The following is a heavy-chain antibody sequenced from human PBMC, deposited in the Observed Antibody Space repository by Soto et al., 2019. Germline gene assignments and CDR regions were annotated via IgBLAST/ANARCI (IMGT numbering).Heavy chain of an antibody. D-gene: IGHD3-22*01. J-gene: IGHJ3*02. CDR1: GGSISSSSYY. CDR3: ARRTRYYDSSGYYLNDAFDI. Sequence: SETLSLTCTVSGGSISSSSYYWCWIRHPPGKGLEWIGSIYYSGSTYYNPSLKSRVTISVDTSKNQFSLKLSSVTAADTAVYYCARRTRYYDSSGYYLNDAFDIWGQGTMVTVSS. CDR2: IYYSGST. V-gene: IGHV4-39*01.